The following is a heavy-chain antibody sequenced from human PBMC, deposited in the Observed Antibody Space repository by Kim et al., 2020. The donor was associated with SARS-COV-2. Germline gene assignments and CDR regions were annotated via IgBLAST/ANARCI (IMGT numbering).Heavy chain of an antibody. CDR1: GGSFSGYY. Sequence: SETLSLTCAVYGGSFSGYYWSWIRQPPGKGLEWIGEINHSGSTNYNPSLKSRVTISVDTSKNQFSLKLSSVTAADTAVYYCARGVTAGVVVVPAANYYYMDVWGKGTTVTVSS. J-gene: IGHJ6*03. V-gene: IGHV4-34*01. CDR2: INHSGST. D-gene: IGHD2-2*01. CDR3: ARGVTAGVVVVPAANYYYMDV.